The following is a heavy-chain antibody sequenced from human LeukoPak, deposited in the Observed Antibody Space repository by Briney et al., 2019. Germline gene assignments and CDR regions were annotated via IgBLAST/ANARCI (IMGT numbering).Heavy chain of an antibody. J-gene: IGHJ4*02. CDR1: GGSFSGYY. Sequence: SETLSLTCAVYGGSFSGYYWSWIRQPPGKGLEWIGEINHSGSTNYNPSLKSRVTISVDTSKNQFSLKLSSVTAADTAVYYCARGMVRGGLFDYWGQGTLVTVSS. D-gene: IGHD3-10*01. CDR2: INHSGST. CDR3: ARGMVRGGLFDY. V-gene: IGHV4-34*01.